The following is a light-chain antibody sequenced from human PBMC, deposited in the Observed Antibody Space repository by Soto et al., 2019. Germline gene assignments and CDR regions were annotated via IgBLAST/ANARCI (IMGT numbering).Light chain of an antibody. J-gene: IGKJ4*01. CDR1: QSVSSY. Sequence: EIVSTQSPATLSLSPGERATLSCRASQSVSSYLAWYQQKPGQAPRLLIYDASNRATGIPARFSGSGSGTDFTLTISSLEPEDFAVYYCQQRSSSLTFGGGTKVDIK. CDR2: DAS. V-gene: IGKV3-11*01. CDR3: QQRSSSLT.